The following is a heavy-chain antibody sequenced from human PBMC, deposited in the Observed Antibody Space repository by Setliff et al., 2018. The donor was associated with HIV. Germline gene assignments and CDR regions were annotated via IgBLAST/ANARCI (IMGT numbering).Heavy chain of an antibody. CDR1: GFTFSSVW. Sequence: GGSLGLYCAGSGFTFSSVWMDWVRQAPGKGLEWVASINEGGSEGHYVDSVKGRFTISRDNAKQSLFLQMNSLRAEDTAVYYCASEYTSGYWGQGALVTVSS. CDR3: ASEYTSGY. CDR2: INEGGSEG. J-gene: IGHJ4*02. D-gene: IGHD3-10*01. V-gene: IGHV3-7*01.